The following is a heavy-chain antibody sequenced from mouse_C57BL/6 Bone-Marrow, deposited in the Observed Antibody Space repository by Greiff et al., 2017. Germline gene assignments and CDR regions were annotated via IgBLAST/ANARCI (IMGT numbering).Heavy chain of an antibody. CDR3: ASNWVYWYFDV. CDR1: GFTFSSYA. Sequence: EVKVEESGGGLVKPGGSLKLSCAASGFTFSSYAMSWVRQTPEKRLEWVATISDGGSYTYYPDNVKGRFTISRDNAKNNLYLQMSHLKSEDTAMYYCASNWVYWYFDVWGTGTTVTVSS. CDR2: ISDGGSYT. V-gene: IGHV5-4*03. D-gene: IGHD4-1*01. J-gene: IGHJ1*03.